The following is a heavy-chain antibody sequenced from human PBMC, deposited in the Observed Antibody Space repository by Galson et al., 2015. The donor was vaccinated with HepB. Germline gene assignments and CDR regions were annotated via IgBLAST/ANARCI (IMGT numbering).Heavy chain of an antibody. CDR1: GGSISSYY. D-gene: IGHD3-9*01. V-gene: IGHV4-59*08. Sequence: LSLTCTVSGGSISSYYWSWIRQPPGKGLEWIGYIYYSGSTNYNPSLKSRVTISVDTSKNQFSLRLSSVTAADTAVYYCARGPSSGILTGYSYYYFDYWGQGTLVTVSS. CDR2: IYYSGST. J-gene: IGHJ4*02. CDR3: ARGPSSGILTGYSYYYFDY.